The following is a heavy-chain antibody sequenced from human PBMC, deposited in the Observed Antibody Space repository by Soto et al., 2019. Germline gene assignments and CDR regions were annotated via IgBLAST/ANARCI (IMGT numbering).Heavy chain of an antibody. D-gene: IGHD2-2*01. V-gene: IGHV3-23*01. CDR3: AKDRYCSSTSCYADY. J-gene: IGHJ4*02. CDR1: GFTFSSYA. CDR2: ISGSGGST. Sequence: PGGSLRLSCAASGFTFSSYAMSWVRQAPGKGLEWVSAISGSGGSTYYADSVKGRFTISRDNSKNTLYLQMNSLRAEDTAVYYCAKDRYCSSTSCYADYWGQGTLVTSPQ.